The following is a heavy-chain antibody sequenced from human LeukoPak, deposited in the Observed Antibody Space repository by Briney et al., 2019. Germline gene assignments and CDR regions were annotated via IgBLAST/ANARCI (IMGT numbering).Heavy chain of an antibody. Sequence: GESLKISCKGSGYSFATYWIAWVRQTPGKGLEWMGIIYPRDSDTKYNPSFQGQVSISADKSISTAYLQWSSLQASDTAIYYCARSHSSTLTWFDPWGQGTLATVSS. CDR2: IYPRDSDT. CDR3: ARSHSSTLTWFDP. V-gene: IGHV5-51*01. CDR1: GYSFATYW. J-gene: IGHJ5*02.